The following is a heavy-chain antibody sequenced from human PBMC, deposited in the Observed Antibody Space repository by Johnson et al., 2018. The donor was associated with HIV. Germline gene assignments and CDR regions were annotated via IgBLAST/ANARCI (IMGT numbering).Heavy chain of an antibody. CDR3: ARDRVCIGGSFYLRSRADAFDI. CDR1: GFTFSDYY. V-gene: IGHV3-11*04. J-gene: IGHJ3*02. Sequence: QMQLVESGGGLVKPGGSLRLSCAASGFTFSDYYMSWIRQAPGKGLEWVSYISSSGSTIYYADSVKGRFTISRDNAKNSLYLQMNSLRAEDTAVYYCARDRVCIGGSFYLRSRADAFDIWGQGTMVNVSS. CDR2: ISSSGSTI. D-gene: IGHD2-15*01.